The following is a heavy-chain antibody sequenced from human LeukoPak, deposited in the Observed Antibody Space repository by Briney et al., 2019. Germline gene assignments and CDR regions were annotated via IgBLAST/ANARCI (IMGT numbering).Heavy chain of an antibody. Sequence: SETLSLTCTVSGGSISSYYWSWIRQPPGKGLEWIGYIYYSGSTYYNPSLRSRVTISVDTSKNQFSLKLSSVTAADTAVYYCARQAVADAFDIWGQRTMVTVSS. CDR2: IYYSGST. J-gene: IGHJ3*02. CDR1: GGSISSYY. CDR3: ARQAVADAFDI. D-gene: IGHD6-19*01. V-gene: IGHV4-59*08.